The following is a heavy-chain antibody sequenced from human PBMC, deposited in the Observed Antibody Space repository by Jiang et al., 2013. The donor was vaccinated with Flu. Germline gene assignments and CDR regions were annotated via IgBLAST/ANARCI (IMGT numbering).Heavy chain of an antibody. CDR2: ISPSGRT. V-gene: IGHV4-34*01. CDR1: AGSLSGYH. D-gene: IGHD3-10*01. CDR3: ARAIRRSNLLRGVLGSWFDS. Sequence: LLKPSETLSLTCAVNAGSLSGYHWGWIRQPPGKGLEWIGEISPSGRTNYNPSLRNRASISGDSSKSQFSLNLNSVTAADTAVYYCARAIRRSNLLRGVLGSWFDSWGQGTLVTVSA. J-gene: IGHJ5*01.